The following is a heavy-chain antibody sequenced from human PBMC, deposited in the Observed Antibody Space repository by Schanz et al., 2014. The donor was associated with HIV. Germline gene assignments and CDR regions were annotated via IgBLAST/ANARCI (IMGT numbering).Heavy chain of an antibody. CDR3: ARSYYYDGSPLPLDS. CDR1: GGSFSGYF. J-gene: IGHJ4*02. D-gene: IGHD3-22*01. Sequence: VQLKQWGAGLLKPSETLSLTCAVYGGSFSGYFWNWIRQSPGKGLEWIGEINHSGNTNYNPSLKIRVTISVETSKNQCYLKMTSVTAADTAVYYCARSYYYDGSPLPLDSWGQGTLVTVSS. CDR2: INHSGNT. V-gene: IGHV4-34*01.